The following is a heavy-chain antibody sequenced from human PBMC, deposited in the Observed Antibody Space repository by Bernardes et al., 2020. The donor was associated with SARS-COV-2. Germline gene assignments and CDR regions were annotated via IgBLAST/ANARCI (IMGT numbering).Heavy chain of an antibody. V-gene: IGHV3-33*01. Sequence: GGSLRLSCAASGFTFSSYGMHWVRQAPGKGLEWVAVIWYDGSNKYYADSVKGRFTISRDNSKNTLYLQMNSLRAEDTAVYYCARDGRFGETNGLDVWGQGTTVTVSS. CDR2: IWYDGSNK. J-gene: IGHJ6*02. CDR3: ARDGRFGETNGLDV. D-gene: IGHD3-10*01. CDR1: GFTFSSYG.